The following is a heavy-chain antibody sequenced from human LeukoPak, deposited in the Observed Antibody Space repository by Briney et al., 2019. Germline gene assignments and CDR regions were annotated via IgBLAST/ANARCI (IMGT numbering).Heavy chain of an antibody. J-gene: IGHJ6*03. CDR1: GGSISNYY. D-gene: IGHD2-2*01. CDR2: IYYSGST. CDR3: ARLGHCTSTICPSSSYYYHYLDV. V-gene: IGHV4-59*01. Sequence: SETLSLTCTVSGGSISNYYWSWIRQPPGKGLESIGYIYYSGSTNYNPSLKSRVTMSVDTSKNQFSLKLSSVTAADTAVYYCARLGHCTSTICPSSSYYYHYLDVWGKGTTVTVSS.